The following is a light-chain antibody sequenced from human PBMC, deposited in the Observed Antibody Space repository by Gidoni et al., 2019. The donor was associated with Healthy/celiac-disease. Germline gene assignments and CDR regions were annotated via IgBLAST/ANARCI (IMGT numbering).Light chain of an antibody. Sequence: DIQMTQSPSSLSASVGDRVTITCQASQDISNYLNWYQQKPGKAPKLLIYDASNLETGVPSRFSGSGSGTDFTFTISSLQPEDIATYYCQQYDNLAAFGPXTKVDIK. V-gene: IGKV1-33*01. CDR1: QDISNY. CDR2: DAS. CDR3: QQYDNLAA. J-gene: IGKJ3*01.